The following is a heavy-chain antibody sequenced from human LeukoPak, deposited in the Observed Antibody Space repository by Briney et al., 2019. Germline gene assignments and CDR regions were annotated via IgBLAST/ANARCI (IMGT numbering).Heavy chain of an antibody. D-gene: IGHD5-24*01. V-gene: IGHV3-53*01. J-gene: IGHJ4*02. CDR1: GFTVSSNH. CDR2: FYSGGDT. Sequence: GGSLRLSCAVSGFTVSSNHMSWVRQAPGKGLEWVSVFYSGGDTHYADSVKGRFIISRDNSKNTLYLQMNSLRAEDTAVYYCAREMTIITYSFDSWGQGTLVTVSS. CDR3: AREMTIITYSFDS.